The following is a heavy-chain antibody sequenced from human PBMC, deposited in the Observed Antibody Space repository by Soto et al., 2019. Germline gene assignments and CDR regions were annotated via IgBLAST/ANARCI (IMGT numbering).Heavy chain of an antibody. J-gene: IGHJ6*02. CDR3: ARDMSTVVTPRYYGMDV. Sequence: EVPLVESGGGLVQPGGSLRLSCAASGFTFSSYWMHWVRQAPGKGLVWVSRINSDGSSTSYADFVKGRFTISRDNAKNTLYLQMNSLRAEDTAVYYCARDMSTVVTPRYYGMDVWGQGTTVTVSS. CDR2: INSDGSST. CDR1: GFTFSSYW. D-gene: IGHD4-17*01. V-gene: IGHV3-74*01.